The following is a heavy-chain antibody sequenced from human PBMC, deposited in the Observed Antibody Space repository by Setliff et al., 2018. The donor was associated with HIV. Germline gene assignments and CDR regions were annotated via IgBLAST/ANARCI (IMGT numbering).Heavy chain of an antibody. CDR2: INPGNGNT. J-gene: IGHJ6*03. V-gene: IGHV1-3*01. Sequence: GASVKVSCKASGYTFATYAVLWVRQAPGQRLESMGWINPGNGNTKYSQKFQGRVTISMDASATTLYMELSSLRSEDTAVYYCARGRGNDYGDYSYYYMDVWGKGTTVTVSS. D-gene: IGHD4-17*01. CDR3: ARGRGNDYGDYSYYYMDV. CDR1: GYTFATYA.